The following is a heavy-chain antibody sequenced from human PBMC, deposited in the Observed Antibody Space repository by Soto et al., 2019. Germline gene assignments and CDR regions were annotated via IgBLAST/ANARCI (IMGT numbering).Heavy chain of an antibody. CDR2: IDSSSSFI. J-gene: IGHJ4*02. Sequence: EVQLVESGGGLVKPGGSLRLSCAASGFTFSSHAMNWVRQAPGKGLEWVSSIDSSSSFIYYADSVKGRFPISRDNAKNALYLQMSSLRAADTAVYYCARDPLWFGEIGYFDYWGQGALVTVSS. CDR3: ARDPLWFGEIGYFDY. V-gene: IGHV3-21*01. CDR1: GFTFSSHA. D-gene: IGHD3-10*01.